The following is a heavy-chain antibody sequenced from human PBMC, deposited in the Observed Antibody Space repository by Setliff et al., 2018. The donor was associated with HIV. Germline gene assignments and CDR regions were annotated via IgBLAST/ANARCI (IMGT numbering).Heavy chain of an antibody. V-gene: IGHV4-4*07. CDR3: ALTGHRLLRGYMDV. Sequence: SETLSLTCYVTDDPISSYYWSWVRQPAGKGLGWIGRLYVSGDTNYNPSLKSRVTMSLDTSKKHFSLNLKSVTAADTAVYYCALTGHRLLRGYMDVWGKGTPVTVSS. CDR2: LYVSGDT. J-gene: IGHJ6*03. CDR1: DDPISSYY. D-gene: IGHD2-15*01.